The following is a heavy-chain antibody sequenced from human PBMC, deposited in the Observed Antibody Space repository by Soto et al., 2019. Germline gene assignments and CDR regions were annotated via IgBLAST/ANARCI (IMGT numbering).Heavy chain of an antibody. CDR2: INSDGSST. Sequence: GGFLRLSCAASGFTFSSYWMHWVRQAPGKGLVWVSRINSDGSSTSYADSVKGRFTISRDNAKNTLYLQMNSLRAEDTAVYYCARVVIRNPWDSSSWYYYYYYGMDVWGQGTTVTVSS. J-gene: IGHJ6*02. V-gene: IGHV3-74*01. CDR1: GFTFSSYW. CDR3: ARVVIRNPWDSSSWYYYYYYGMDV. D-gene: IGHD6-13*01.